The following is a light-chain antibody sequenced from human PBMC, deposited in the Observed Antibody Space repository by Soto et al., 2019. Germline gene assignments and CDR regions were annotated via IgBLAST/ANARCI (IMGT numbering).Light chain of an antibody. V-gene: IGLV1-51*02. J-gene: IGLJ2*01. Sequence: QSVLTQPPSVSAAPGQKVTISCSGGSSNIGINIVSWYQQLPVTAPKLLIYEDNKRPSGIPDRFSGSKSGTSATLGITALQTGDEADYYCAAWDTSLNSGVFGGGTKLTVL. CDR3: AAWDTSLNSGV. CDR1: SSNIGINI. CDR2: EDN.